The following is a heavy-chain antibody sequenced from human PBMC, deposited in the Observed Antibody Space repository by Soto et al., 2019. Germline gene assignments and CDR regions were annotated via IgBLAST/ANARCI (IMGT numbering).Heavy chain of an antibody. Sequence: EVQLVESGGGLVQPGGSLRLSCAASGLTVSNSYMNWVRQAPGKGLEWVSLIYGGGGSSTYYADSVKGRFTISRDNSKNTLYLQMNNLRVEDTAVYYCARYNDYGNWGQGTLVTVSS. V-gene: IGHV3-66*01. CDR1: GLTVSNSY. J-gene: IGHJ4*02. D-gene: IGHD4-17*01. CDR2: IYGGGGSST. CDR3: ARYNDYGN.